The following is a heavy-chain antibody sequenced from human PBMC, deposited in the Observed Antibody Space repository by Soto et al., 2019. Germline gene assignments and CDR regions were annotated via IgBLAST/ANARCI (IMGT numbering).Heavy chain of an antibody. CDR1: GYTFTGYY. Sequence: GASVKVSCKASGYTFTGYYMHWVRQAPGQGLEWMGWINPNSGGTNYAQKFQGWVTMTRDTSISTAYMELSRLRSDDTAVYYCARDFGYYDSNDYYRDGIDVWGQGTTVTVSS. D-gene: IGHD5-12*01. J-gene: IGHJ6*02. CDR2: INPNSGGT. CDR3: ARDFGYYDSNDYYRDGIDV. V-gene: IGHV1-2*04.